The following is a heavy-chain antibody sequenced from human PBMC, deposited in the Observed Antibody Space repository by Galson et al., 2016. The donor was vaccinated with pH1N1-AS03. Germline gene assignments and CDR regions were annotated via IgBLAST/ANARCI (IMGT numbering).Heavy chain of an antibody. Sequence: SETLSLTCTVSGGSFRSYYWNWIRQPPGKGLEWIGYIYYSGSTNYNPSLKSRVSISVDTSKNQFSLKLNSVTAAVTAVYYCARAENTVTTLGGFDPWGQGTLVTVSS. CDR3: ARAENTVTTLGGFDP. D-gene: IGHD4-17*01. CDR1: GGSFRSYY. J-gene: IGHJ5*02. V-gene: IGHV4-59*01. CDR2: IYYSGST.